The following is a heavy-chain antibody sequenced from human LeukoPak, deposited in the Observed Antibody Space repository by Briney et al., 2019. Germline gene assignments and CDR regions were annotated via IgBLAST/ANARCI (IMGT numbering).Heavy chain of an antibody. Sequence: GGSLRLSCAASGFTFSAYTMNWVRQAPGKGLEWVSSTSNSGSYIYYADSVKGRFTISRDNAENSLYLQMNSLRVEDTAVYYCARGDRNSSSWSRSNAFDIWGQGTMVTVSS. CDR1: GFTFSAYT. D-gene: IGHD6-13*01. CDR3: ARGDRNSSSWSRSNAFDI. J-gene: IGHJ3*02. V-gene: IGHV3-21*01. CDR2: TSNSGSYI.